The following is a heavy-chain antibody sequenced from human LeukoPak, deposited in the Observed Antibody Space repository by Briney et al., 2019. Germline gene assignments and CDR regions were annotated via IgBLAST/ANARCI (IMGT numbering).Heavy chain of an antibody. CDR3: ATRPSGDYPYFDY. CDR1: GFTVTRKY. J-gene: IGHJ4*02. Sequence: GGSLRLSCAASGFTVTRKYMSWVRQAPGKGLEWVSVIYSGGSTYYAGSVKGRFTISRDNSKNTLYLQMNSLRAEDTAVYYCATRPSGDYPYFDYWGQGTLVTVSS. D-gene: IGHD4-17*01. V-gene: IGHV3-66*01. CDR2: IYSGGST.